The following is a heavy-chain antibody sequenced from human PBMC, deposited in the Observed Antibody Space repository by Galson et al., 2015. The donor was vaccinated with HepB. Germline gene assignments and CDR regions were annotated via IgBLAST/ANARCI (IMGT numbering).Heavy chain of an antibody. V-gene: IGHV1-18*01. CDR3: ARTYYDLLTGYIRNAFDI. CDR2: ISAYNRDT. D-gene: IGHD3-9*01. Sequence: SVKVSCKASGYTFSSYSITWVRQAPGQGLEWMGWISAYNRDTNYAQKFQGRVTMTTDTSTSTAYMELRSLRSDDTAVYYCARTYYDLLTGYIRNAFDIWGQGTMVTVSS. J-gene: IGHJ3*02. CDR1: GYTFSSYS.